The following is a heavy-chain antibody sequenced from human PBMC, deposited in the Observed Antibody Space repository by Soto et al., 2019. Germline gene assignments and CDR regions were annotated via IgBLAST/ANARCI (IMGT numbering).Heavy chain of an antibody. CDR1: GFTFSNAW. V-gene: IGHV3-15*01. CDR3: TTDSGYVPLGPFDI. CDR2: IKSKTDGGTT. Sequence: EVQLVESGGGLVKPGGSLRLSCAASGFTFSNAWMSWVRQAPGKGLEWVGRIKSKTDGGTTNYAAPVKGRFTISRDDSKNTLYLQMNSLKNEDTSVYYCTTDSGYVPLGPFDIWGQGTMVTVSS. J-gene: IGHJ3*02. D-gene: IGHD5-12*01.